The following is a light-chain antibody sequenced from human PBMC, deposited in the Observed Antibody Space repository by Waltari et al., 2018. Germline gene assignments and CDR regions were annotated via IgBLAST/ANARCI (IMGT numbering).Light chain of an antibody. CDR3: ASYAGSYTFI. Sequence: SYVVTQSPSVSVAPGETARLTCGGDNIGSKSVNWYHQRPGQAPVLVISYDSDRPSGIPERFSGSNSGNTATLTISWVEADDEADYYCASYAGSYTFIFGGGTKLTVL. J-gene: IGLJ2*01. V-gene: IGLV3-21*01. CDR1: NIGSKS. CDR2: YDS.